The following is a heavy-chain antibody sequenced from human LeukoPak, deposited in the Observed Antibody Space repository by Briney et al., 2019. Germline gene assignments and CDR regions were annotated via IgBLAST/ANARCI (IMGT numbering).Heavy chain of an antibody. CDR2: IQFDGGDI. CDR1: GLTFSNYG. J-gene: IGHJ4*02. D-gene: IGHD2-8*01. Sequence: PGGSLRLSCVASGLTFSNYGMHWVRQAPGKGLEWVAFIQFDGGDIFYADSVKGRFTISRDNSKNTLYLQMNSLGDEDSAAYYCARVYLERLTAGYFDHWGQGTWVTVSP. CDR3: ARVYLERLTAGYFDH. V-gene: IGHV3-30*02.